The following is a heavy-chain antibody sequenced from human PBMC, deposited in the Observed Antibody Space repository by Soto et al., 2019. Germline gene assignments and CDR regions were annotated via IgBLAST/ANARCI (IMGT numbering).Heavy chain of an antibody. CDR3: AIHGITIFGVVSSSHGRDV. CDR2: IYPGDSDT. V-gene: IGHV5-51*01. D-gene: IGHD3-3*01. CDR1: GYSFTSYW. Sequence: GESLKISCKGSGYSFTSYWIGWVRQMPGKGLEWMGIIYPGDSDTRYSPSFQGQVTISADKSISTAYLQWSSLKASDTAMYYCAIHGITIFGVVSSSHGRDVWGQGTTVTVSS. J-gene: IGHJ6*02.